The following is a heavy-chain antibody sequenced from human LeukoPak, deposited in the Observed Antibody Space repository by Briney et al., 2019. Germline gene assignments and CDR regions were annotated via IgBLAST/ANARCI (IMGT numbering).Heavy chain of an antibody. CDR1: GFTFSSYA. J-gene: IGHJ2*01. D-gene: IGHD6-13*01. CDR2: ISGSGGST. V-gene: IGHV3-23*01. CDR3: AKGSRIAAAGKNWYFDL. Sequence: QAGGSLRLSCAAFGFTFSSYAMSWVRQAPGKGLEWVSAISGSGGSTYYADSVKGRFTISRDNSKNTLYLQMNSLRAEDTAVYYCAKGSRIAAAGKNWYFDLWGRGTLVTVSS.